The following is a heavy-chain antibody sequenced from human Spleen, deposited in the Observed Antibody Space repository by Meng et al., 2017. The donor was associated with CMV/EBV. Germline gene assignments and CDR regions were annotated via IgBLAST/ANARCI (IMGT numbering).Heavy chain of an antibody. D-gene: IGHD3-22*01. CDR2: ISHSGNT. V-gene: IGHV4-39*07. Sequence: SIRSNTYYWGWIRQPPGKGLEWIGSISHSGNTYYNPSLTSRVTISVDTSRNQFSLRLTSVSAADTAVYFCARDVYYESSRLNWFDPWGQGTLVTVSS. CDR1: SIRSNTYY. CDR3: ARDVYYESSRLNWFDP. J-gene: IGHJ5*02.